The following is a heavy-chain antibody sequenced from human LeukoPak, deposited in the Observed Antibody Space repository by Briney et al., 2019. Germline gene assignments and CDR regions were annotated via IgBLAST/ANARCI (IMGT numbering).Heavy chain of an antibody. CDR2: IYSGGST. J-gene: IGHJ4*02. V-gene: IGHV3-66*01. CDR3: ARVDYGDYGFDY. CDR1: GFTVSSNY. D-gene: IGHD4-17*01. Sequence: GGSLRLSCAASGFTVSSNYMSWVRQAPGKGLEWVSVIYSGGSTYYADSVKGRFTISRDNSKNTLYLQMNSLRAEGTAVYYCARVDYGDYGFDYWGQGTLVTVSS.